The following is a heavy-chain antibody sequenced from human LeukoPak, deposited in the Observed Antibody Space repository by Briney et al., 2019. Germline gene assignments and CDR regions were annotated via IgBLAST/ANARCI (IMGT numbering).Heavy chain of an antibody. Sequence: PSETLSLTCPVSGVSISSGPYYWSWIRQPAGKGLEWIGRIYTSGSTNYNPSLKSRVTISLDTSKNQFSLKLSSVTAADTAVYYCARGGWFGESPFDYWGQGTLVTVSS. V-gene: IGHV4-61*02. CDR3: ARGGWFGESPFDY. CDR1: GVSISSGPYY. J-gene: IGHJ4*02. CDR2: IYTSGST. D-gene: IGHD3-10*01.